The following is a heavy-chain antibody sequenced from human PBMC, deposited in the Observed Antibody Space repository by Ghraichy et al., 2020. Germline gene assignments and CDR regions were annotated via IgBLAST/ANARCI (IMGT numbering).Heavy chain of an antibody. CDR2: IIPIFGTA. V-gene: IGHV1-69*13. CDR1: GGTFSSYA. D-gene: IGHD3-22*01. J-gene: IGHJ6*02. Sequence: SVKVSCKASGGTFSSYAISWVRQAPEQGLEWMGGIIPIFGTANYAQKFQGRVTITADESTSTAYMELSSLRSEDTAVYYCARGLYDSSGYYPYYYYYGMDVWGQGTTVTVSS. CDR3: ARGLYDSSGYYPYYYYYGMDV.